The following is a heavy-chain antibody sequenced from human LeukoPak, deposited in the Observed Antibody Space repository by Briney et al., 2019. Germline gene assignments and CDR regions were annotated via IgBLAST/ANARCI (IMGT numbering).Heavy chain of an antibody. CDR3: AKGLVVGATRGGPRGY. V-gene: IGHV3-30*02. CDR1: GFTFSSYA. CDR2: IRYDGSNK. D-gene: IGHD1-26*01. J-gene: IGHJ4*02. Sequence: PGGSLRLSCAASGFTFSSYAMSWVRQAPGKGLEWVAFIRYDGSNKYYADSVKGRFTISRDNSKNTLYLQMNSLRAEDTAVYYCAKGLVVGATRGGPRGYWGQGTLVTVSS.